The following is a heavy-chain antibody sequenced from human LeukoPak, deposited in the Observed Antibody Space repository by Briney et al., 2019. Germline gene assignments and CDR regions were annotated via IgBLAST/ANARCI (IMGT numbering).Heavy chain of an antibody. D-gene: IGHD2-2*01. V-gene: IGHV4-34*01. CDR2: INHSGST. CDR3: ARHYCSSTSCYRYYYYGMDV. CDR1: GGSFSGYY. Sequence: SETLSLTCAVYGGSFSGYYWSWIRQPPGKGLEWIGEINHSGSTNYNPSLKSRVTISVDTSKNQFSLKLSSVTAADTAVYYCARHYCSSTSCYRYYYYGMDVWGQGTTVTVSS. J-gene: IGHJ6*02.